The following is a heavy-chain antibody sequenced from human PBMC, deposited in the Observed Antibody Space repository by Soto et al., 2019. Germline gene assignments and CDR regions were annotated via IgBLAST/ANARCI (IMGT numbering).Heavy chain of an antibody. CDR3: ARGPTYYDFWSGYPTNYYYYMDV. CDR2: MNPNSGNT. V-gene: IGHV1-8*01. Sequence: ASVKVSCKASGYTFTSYDINWVRQATGQGLEWMGWMNPNSGNTGYAQKFQGRVTMTRNTSISTAYMELSSLRSEDTAVYYCARGPTYYDFWSGYPTNYYYYMDVWGKGTTVTVSS. J-gene: IGHJ6*03. D-gene: IGHD3-3*01. CDR1: GYTFTSYD.